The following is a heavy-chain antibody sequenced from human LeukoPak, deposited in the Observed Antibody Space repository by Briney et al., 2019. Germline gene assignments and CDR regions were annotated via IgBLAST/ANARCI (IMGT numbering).Heavy chain of an antibody. J-gene: IGHJ6*02. V-gene: IGHV1-69*13. CDR2: IIPIFGTA. D-gene: IGHD5-12*01. CDR1: GGTFSSYA. CDR3: ARDRWGRGYSGYYGMDV. Sequence: GASVKVSCKASGGTFSSYAISWVRQAPGQGLEWMGGIIPIFGTANYAQKFQGRVTITADESTSTAYMELSSLRSEDTAVYYCARDRWGRGYSGYYGMDVWGQGTTVTVSS.